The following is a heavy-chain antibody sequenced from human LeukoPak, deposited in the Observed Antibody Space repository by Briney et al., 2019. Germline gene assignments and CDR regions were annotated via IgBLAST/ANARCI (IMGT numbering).Heavy chain of an antibody. J-gene: IGHJ3*02. Sequence: GGSLRLSCAASGFTFGSYAMSWVRQAPGKGLKWVSAISGSGGSTYYADSVKGRFTISRDNSKNTLYVQMNSLRAEDTAVYYCAKDIVVGVTWAFDIWGQGTMVTVSS. D-gene: IGHD1-26*01. CDR3: AKDIVVGVTWAFDI. CDR1: GFTFGSYA. CDR2: ISGSGGST. V-gene: IGHV3-23*01.